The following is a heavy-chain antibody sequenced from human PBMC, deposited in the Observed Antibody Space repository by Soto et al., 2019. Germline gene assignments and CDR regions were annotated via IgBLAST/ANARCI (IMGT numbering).Heavy chain of an antibody. D-gene: IGHD3-22*01. J-gene: IGHJ4*02. V-gene: IGHV3-30-3*01. CDR3: ARGPLTYYYDSSLNFEPEHYFDY. CDR1: GFTFSSYA. Sequence: PGGSLRLSCAASGFTFSSYAMHWVRQAPGKGLEWVAVISYDGSNKYYADSVKGRFTISRDNSKNTLYLQMNSLRAEDTAVYYCARGPLTYYYDSSLNFEPEHYFDYWGQGTLVTVSS. CDR2: ISYDGSNK.